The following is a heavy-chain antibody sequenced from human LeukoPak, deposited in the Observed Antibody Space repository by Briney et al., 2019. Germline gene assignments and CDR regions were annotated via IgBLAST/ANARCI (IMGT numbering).Heavy chain of an antibody. CDR3: ARDGPYYDFWSGYYRANWFDP. Sequence: SETLSLTCTVSGGSISSSSYYWGWIRQPPGKGLEWIGSIYYSGSTYYNPSLKSRVTISVDTSKNQFSLKLSSVTAADTAVYYCARDGPYYDFWSGYYRANWFDPWGQGTLVTVSS. J-gene: IGHJ5*02. CDR2: IYYSGST. CDR1: GGSISSSSYY. V-gene: IGHV4-39*07. D-gene: IGHD3-3*01.